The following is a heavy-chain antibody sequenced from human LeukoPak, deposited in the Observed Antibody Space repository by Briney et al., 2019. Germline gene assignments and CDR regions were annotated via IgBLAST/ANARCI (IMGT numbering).Heavy chain of an antibody. CDR1: GDSISSSRYY. CDR3: ATPFALITVLRGVTDDY. Sequence: PSETLSLTCTVSGDSISSSRYYWGWIRQPPGKGLEWIGSIYYTGSTYYNPSLKSRVTISVDTSRNRFSLKLTSVTAADTAVYYCATPFALITVLRGVTDDYWGQGTLVTVSS. CDR2: IYYTGST. D-gene: IGHD3-10*01. V-gene: IGHV4-39*01. J-gene: IGHJ4*02.